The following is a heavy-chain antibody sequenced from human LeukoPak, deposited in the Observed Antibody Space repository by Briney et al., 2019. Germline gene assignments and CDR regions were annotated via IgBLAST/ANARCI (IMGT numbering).Heavy chain of an antibody. J-gene: IGHJ4*02. CDR1: GYTFTGYY. CDR3: ARQKVDTALNFDY. CDR2: INPNSGGT. V-gene: IGHV1-2*04. Sequence: ASVKVSCKASGYTFTGYYMHWVRQAPGQGLEWMGWINPNSGGTNYAQKFQGWVTMTRDTSISTAYMELSRLRSDDTAVYYCARQKVDTALNFDYWGQGTLVTASS. D-gene: IGHD5-18*01.